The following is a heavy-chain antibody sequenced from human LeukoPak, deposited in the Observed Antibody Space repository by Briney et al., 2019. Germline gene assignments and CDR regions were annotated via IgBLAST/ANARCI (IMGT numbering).Heavy chain of an antibody. CDR1: GLNFRTYA. V-gene: IGHV3-23*01. D-gene: IGHD6-19*01. CDR2: IGTDDTK. Sequence: GGSLRLSCTASGLNFRTYAMSWVRQAPGRGLEWVSSIGTDDTKFYGDSVKGRFTISRDNSKNTMYLQMNSLKTEGTAVYHCANTGPPPYSDGWASPVVYYFDDWGQGTLVTVSS. J-gene: IGHJ4*02. CDR3: ANTGPPPYSDGWASPVVYYFDD.